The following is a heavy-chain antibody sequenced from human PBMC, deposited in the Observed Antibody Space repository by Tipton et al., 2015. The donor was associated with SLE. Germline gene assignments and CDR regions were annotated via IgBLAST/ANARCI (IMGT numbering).Heavy chain of an antibody. D-gene: IGHD1-26*01. CDR1: GGSISSGSYY. CDR2: IYTSGST. V-gene: IGHV4-61*09. CDR3: ARDGNY. Sequence: TLSLTCTVSGGSISSGSYYWSWIRQPAGKGLEWIGYIYTSGSTNYNPSLKSRVTISVDTSKNQFSLKLSSVTAADTAVYYCARDGNYWGQGTLVTVSS. J-gene: IGHJ4*02.